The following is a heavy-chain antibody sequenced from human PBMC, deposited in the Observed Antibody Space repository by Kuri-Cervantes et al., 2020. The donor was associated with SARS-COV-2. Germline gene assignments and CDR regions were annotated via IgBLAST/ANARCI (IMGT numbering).Heavy chain of an antibody. CDR3: ARSIHNQRNFDY. CDR2: IYYDGSG. Sequence: SETLSLTCTVSGGSVSSRSYYWGWIRQPPGQGLEWIGSIYYDGSGHYNPSLKSRVTISVDTSKNQFSLKLSLVTAADTAVYYCARSIHNQRNFDYWGQGTLVTVSS. CDR1: GGSVSSRSYY. J-gene: IGHJ4*02. V-gene: IGHV4-39*01. D-gene: IGHD1-14*01.